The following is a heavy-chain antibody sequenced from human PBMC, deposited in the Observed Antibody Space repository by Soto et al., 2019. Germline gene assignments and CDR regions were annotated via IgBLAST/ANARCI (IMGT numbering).Heavy chain of an antibody. J-gene: IGHJ4*02. Sequence: SETLSLTCTVSGGSISSGDYYWSWIRQPPGKGLEWIGYIYYSGSTYYNPSLKSRVTISVDTSKNQFSLKLSSVTAADTAVYYCARDDVYAGRIFDYWGQGTLVTVSS. CDR3: ARDDVYAGRIFDY. D-gene: IGHD1-20*01. CDR1: GGSISSGDYY. V-gene: IGHV4-30-4*01. CDR2: IYYSGST.